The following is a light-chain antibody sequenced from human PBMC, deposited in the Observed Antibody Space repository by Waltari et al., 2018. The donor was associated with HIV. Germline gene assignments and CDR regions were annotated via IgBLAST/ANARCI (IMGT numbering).Light chain of an antibody. Sequence: SALTQPRSVSDSPGQSVTISCPGNSSDVGAYNYVTWYQQHPGRAPKFIIYNVSERPSGVPDRCSGSKSGNTASLTISGLQAEDEADYYCSSYAGTSNFVLFGGGTKLTVL. V-gene: IGLV2-11*01. CDR3: SSYAGTSNFVL. CDR2: NVS. J-gene: IGLJ2*01. CDR1: SSDVGAYNY.